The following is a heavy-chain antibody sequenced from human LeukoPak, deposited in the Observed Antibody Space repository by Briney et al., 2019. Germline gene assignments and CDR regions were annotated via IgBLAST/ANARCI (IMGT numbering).Heavy chain of an antibody. CDR1: GFTFSSYA. Sequence: AGGSLRLSCAASGFTFSSYAMHWVRQAPGKGLEWVAVISYDGSNKYYADSVKGRFTISRDNSKNTPYLQMNSLRAEDTAVYYCAKEVNPYSYGSDAFDIWGQGTMVTVSS. CDR3: AKEVNPYSYGSDAFDI. J-gene: IGHJ3*02. D-gene: IGHD5-18*01. CDR2: ISYDGSNK. V-gene: IGHV3-30-3*01.